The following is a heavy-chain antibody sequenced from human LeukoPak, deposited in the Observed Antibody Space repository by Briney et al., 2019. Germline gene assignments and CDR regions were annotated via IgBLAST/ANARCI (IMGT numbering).Heavy chain of an antibody. CDR3: ARVESPSSGYYYEYFQH. CDR1: GYTFTGYY. Sequence: GASVKVSCKASGYTFTGYYMHWVRQAPGQGLEWMGWINPNSGGTNYAQKFQGRVTMTRDTSISTAYMEPSRLRSDDTAVYYCARVESPSSGYYYEYFQHWGQGTLVTVSS. V-gene: IGHV1-2*02. CDR2: INPNSGGT. D-gene: IGHD3-22*01. J-gene: IGHJ1*01.